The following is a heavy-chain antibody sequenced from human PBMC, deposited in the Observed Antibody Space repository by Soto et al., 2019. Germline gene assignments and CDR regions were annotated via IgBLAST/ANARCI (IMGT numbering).Heavy chain of an antibody. CDR3: ARGDCSGGRCYRGFDY. Sequence: LRLSCAASGFTFSSYDMTWVRQAPGKGLEWVSGVSASGSITSYADSAKGRFTISRDNAKNTMFLQMNSLRAEDTAVYFCARGDCSGGRCYRGFDYWGQGTLVTVSS. J-gene: IGHJ4*02. CDR2: VSASGSIT. D-gene: IGHD2-15*01. CDR1: GFTFSSYD. V-gene: IGHV3-23*01.